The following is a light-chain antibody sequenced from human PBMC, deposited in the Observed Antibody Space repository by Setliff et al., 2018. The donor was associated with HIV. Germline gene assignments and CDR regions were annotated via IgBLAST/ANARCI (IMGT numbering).Light chain of an antibody. Sequence: QSALTQPASVSGSPGQSITLSCTGTSSDVGRSNLVSWYQQHPGKAPKLIIYEVSERPSGVSNRFSVSKSGNTASLTISGLQAEDEADYYCCSYVGEDFSYVFGPGTKVTVL. CDR1: SSDVGRSNL. CDR3: CSYVGEDFSYV. CDR2: EVS. J-gene: IGLJ1*01. V-gene: IGLV2-23*02.